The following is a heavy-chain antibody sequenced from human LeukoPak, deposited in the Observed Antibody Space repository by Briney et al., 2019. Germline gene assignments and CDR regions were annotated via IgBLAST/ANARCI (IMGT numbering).Heavy chain of an antibody. V-gene: IGHV4-61*02. CDR1: GGSISSGSYY. CDR2: IYTSGST. CDR3: ASPERGY. D-gene: IGHD3-16*01. J-gene: IGHJ4*02. Sequence: SQTLSLTCTVSGGSISSGSYYWSWIRQPAGKGLEWIGRIYTSGSTNYNPSLKSRVTISVDTSKNQFSLKLSSVTAADTAVYYCASPERGYWGQGTLVTVSS.